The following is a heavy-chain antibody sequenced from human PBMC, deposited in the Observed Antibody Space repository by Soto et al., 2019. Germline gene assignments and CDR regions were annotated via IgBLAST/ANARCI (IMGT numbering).Heavy chain of an antibody. CDR2: IKSKTDGGTT. J-gene: IGHJ4*02. Sequence: PGGSLRLSCAASGFTFSNAWMSWVRQAPGKGLEWVGRIKSKTDGGTTDYAAPVKGRFTISRDDSKNTLYLQMNSLKTEDTAVYYCTTDRLLVTEFDYWGQGTLVTVSS. V-gene: IGHV3-15*01. D-gene: IGHD2-21*02. CDR1: GFTFSNAW. CDR3: TTDRLLVTEFDY.